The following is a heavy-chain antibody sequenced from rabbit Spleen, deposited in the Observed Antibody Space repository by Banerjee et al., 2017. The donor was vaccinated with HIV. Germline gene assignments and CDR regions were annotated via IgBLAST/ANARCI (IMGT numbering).Heavy chain of an antibody. CDR2: INAATAKP. V-gene: IGHV1S45*01. CDR1: GFSFSDRDV. Sequence: QEQLVESGRGLVKPEGSLTVTCTASGFSFSDRDVMCWVRQAPGKGLEWIACINAATAKPVYATWAKGRFTISRTSSTTVTLRMTSLTAADRAAYFCARDLVGVIGWNFYLWGPGTLVTVS. D-gene: IGHD1-1*01. CDR3: ARDLVGVIGWNFYL. J-gene: IGHJ4*01.